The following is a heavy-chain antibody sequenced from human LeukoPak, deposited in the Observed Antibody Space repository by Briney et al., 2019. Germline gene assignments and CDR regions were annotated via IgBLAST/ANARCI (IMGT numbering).Heavy chain of an antibody. V-gene: IGHV4-39*07. CDR3: ARAGAPRAYYGSGSLDRPFDP. Sequence: PSETLSLTCTVSGGSISSSSYYWGWIRQPPGKGLEWIGSIYYSGSTYYNPSLKSRVTISVDTSKNQFSLKLSSVTAADTAVYYCARAGAPRAYYGSGSLDRPFDPWGQGTLVTVSS. CDR2: IYYSGST. J-gene: IGHJ5*02. CDR1: GGSISSSSYY. D-gene: IGHD3-10*01.